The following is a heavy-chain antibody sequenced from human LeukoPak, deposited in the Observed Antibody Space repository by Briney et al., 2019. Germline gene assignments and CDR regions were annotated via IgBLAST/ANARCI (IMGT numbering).Heavy chain of an antibody. Sequence: GGSLRLSCAASGFTFTDYYMSWIRQGPGKGREWLSYISSSGSTIYYADSVKGRFTISRDNSKNTLYLQMNSLRAEDTAVYYCAKDPTFYGYYYYYMDVWGKGTTVTISS. J-gene: IGHJ6*03. D-gene: IGHD2/OR15-2a*01. CDR3: AKDPTFYGYYYYYMDV. V-gene: IGHV3-11*04. CDR2: ISSSGSTI. CDR1: GFTFTDYY.